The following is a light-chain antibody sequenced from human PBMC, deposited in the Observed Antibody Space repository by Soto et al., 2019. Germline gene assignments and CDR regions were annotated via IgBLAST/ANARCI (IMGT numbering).Light chain of an antibody. V-gene: IGLV2-14*01. J-gene: IGLJ1*01. CDR2: DVS. CDR1: SSDVGGYNY. Sequence: QSVLTQPASVSLSPGHSITISCTGTSSDVGGYNYVSWYQQLPGKAPKLMIYDVSDRPSGVSNRFSGSKSGNTASLTISGLQTEDEADYYCSSYTSSSLYVFGTGTKVTVL. CDR3: SSYTSSSLYV.